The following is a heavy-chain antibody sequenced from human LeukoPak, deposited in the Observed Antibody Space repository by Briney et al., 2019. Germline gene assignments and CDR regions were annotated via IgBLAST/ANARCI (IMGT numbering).Heavy chain of an antibody. CDR3: AELGITMIGGV. Sequence: GGSLRLTCAASGVSFTTYWMHWVRQAPGKGLVWVSRLNSDGSITYYADSVKGRFTISRDNAKNSLYLQMNSLRAEDTAVYYCAELGITMIGGVWGKGTTVTISS. D-gene: IGHD3-10*02. CDR2: LNSDGSIT. J-gene: IGHJ6*04. V-gene: IGHV3-74*01. CDR1: GVSFTTYW.